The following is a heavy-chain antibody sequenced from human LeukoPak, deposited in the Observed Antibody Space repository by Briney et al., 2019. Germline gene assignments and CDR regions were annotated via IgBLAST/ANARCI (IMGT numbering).Heavy chain of an antibody. CDR2: IYYSGST. CDR3: ARWYSNKGWFDP. V-gene: IGHV4-39*07. D-gene: IGHD6-13*01. CDR1: GGSISSSTYH. J-gene: IGHJ5*02. Sequence: SQTLYLTCTGSGGSISSSTYHSGWLRQPPGKGLEWIGSIYYSGSTYNNASLQSRATISQDTSKNQFSLKLSSVTAADTAVYYCARWYSNKGWFDPWGQGTLVTVSS.